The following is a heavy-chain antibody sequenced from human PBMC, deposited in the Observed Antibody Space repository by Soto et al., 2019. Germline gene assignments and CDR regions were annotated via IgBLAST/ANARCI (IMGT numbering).Heavy chain of an antibody. CDR2: ISYDGSNK. D-gene: IGHD3-10*01. J-gene: IGHJ4*02. Sequence: GGSLRLSCAASGFTFSSYGMHWVRQAPGKGLEWVAVISYDGSNKYYADSVKGRFTISRDNSKNTLYLQMNSLRAEDTAVYYCAKEEGGSGAFDYWGQGTLVTVSS. V-gene: IGHV3-30*18. CDR1: GFTFSSYG. CDR3: AKEEGGSGAFDY.